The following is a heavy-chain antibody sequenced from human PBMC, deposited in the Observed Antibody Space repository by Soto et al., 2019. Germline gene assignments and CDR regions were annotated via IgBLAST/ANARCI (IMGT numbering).Heavy chain of an antibody. CDR3: ARRSVDTAMSFDH. CDR2: ISNSGDII. Sequence: GGSLRLSCAASGFTLSDYYMAWIRQAPGKGLEWVSYISNSGDIIYYADSVKGRFTISRDNAKKSLFLQMSSLRAEDTAVYYCARRSVDTAMSFDHWGQGTLVTVSS. J-gene: IGHJ4*02. CDR1: GFTLSDYY. V-gene: IGHV3-11*01. D-gene: IGHD5-18*01.